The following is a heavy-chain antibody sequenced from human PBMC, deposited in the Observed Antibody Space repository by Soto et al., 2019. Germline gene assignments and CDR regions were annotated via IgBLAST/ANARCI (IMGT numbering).Heavy chain of an antibody. CDR2: ITNTGGDI. CDR3: ARASGESYPGSRVFDS. D-gene: IGHD3-10*01. V-gene: IGHV3-23*01. Sequence: GGSPRLSCAASGFTFSSNAMSWVRQAPGKGLEWVSVITNTGGDILYADSVKGRFTMSRDNSKNILYLQMNSLRAEDTAIYYCARASGESYPGSRVFDSWGQGTRVTV. J-gene: IGHJ4*02. CDR1: GFTFSSNA.